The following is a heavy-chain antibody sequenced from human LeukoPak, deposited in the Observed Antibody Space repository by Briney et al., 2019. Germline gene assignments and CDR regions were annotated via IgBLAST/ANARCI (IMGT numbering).Heavy chain of an antibody. CDR1: GFTFSSYS. D-gene: IGHD6-13*01. CDR3: ARDCGDWDSSSWLSYY. Sequence: PGGSLRLSCAASGFTFSSYSMNWVRQAPGKGLEWVSSISSSSSYIYYADSVKGRFTISRDNAKNSLYLQMNSLRAEDTAVYYCARDCGDWDSSSWLSYYWGQGTLVTVSS. V-gene: IGHV3-21*01. CDR2: ISSSSSYI. J-gene: IGHJ4*02.